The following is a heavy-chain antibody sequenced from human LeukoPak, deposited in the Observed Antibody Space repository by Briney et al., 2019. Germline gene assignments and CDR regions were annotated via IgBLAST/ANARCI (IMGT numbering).Heavy chain of an antibody. Sequence: SETLSLTCTVSGGSISSFYWSWTRQPPGKGLEWIGYIYYSGSTNYNPSLKSRVTVSVDTSKNQFSLKLRSVTAADTAAYYCARHVGYGNNWFDPWGQGTLVTVSS. CDR1: GGSISSFY. D-gene: IGHD5-18*01. V-gene: IGHV4-59*08. J-gene: IGHJ5*02. CDR3: ARHVGYGNNWFDP. CDR2: IYYSGST.